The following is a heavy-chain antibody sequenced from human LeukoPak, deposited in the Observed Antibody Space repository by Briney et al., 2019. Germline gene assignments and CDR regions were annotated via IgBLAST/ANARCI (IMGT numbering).Heavy chain of an antibody. V-gene: IGHV4-39*01. CDR3: ASRSDYYDSSGYYHGDYYYYYGMDV. CDR1: GGSISSSSYY. CDR2: IYYSGST. J-gene: IGHJ6*02. D-gene: IGHD3-22*01. Sequence: SETLSLTCTVSGGSISSSSYYWGWIRQPPGKGLEWIGSIYYSGSTYYNPSLKSRVTISVDTSKNQFSLKLSSVTAADTAVYYCASRSDYYDSSGYYHGDYYYYYGMDVWGQGTTVTVSS.